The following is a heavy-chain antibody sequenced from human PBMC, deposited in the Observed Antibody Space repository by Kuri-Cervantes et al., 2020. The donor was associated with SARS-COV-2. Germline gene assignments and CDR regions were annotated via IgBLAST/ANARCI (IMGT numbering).Heavy chain of an antibody. D-gene: IGHD3-3*01. CDR2: IYHSGTP. J-gene: IGHJ6*02. Sequence: GSLRLSCAVSGYSISSGYYWGWIRQAPGKGLEWIGSIYHSGTPYYNPSLKSRVTISVDTSKNQFSLKLSSVTAADTAVYYCARVVLVDFWSGYSTHNYYYGMDVWGQGTTVTVSS. CDR1: GYSISSGYY. V-gene: IGHV4-38-2*01. CDR3: ARVVLVDFWSGYSTHNYYYGMDV.